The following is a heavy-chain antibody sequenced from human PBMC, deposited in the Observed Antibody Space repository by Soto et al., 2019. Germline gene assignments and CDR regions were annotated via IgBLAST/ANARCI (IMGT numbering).Heavy chain of an antibody. CDR1: GFTFDDYT. J-gene: IGHJ4*02. D-gene: IGHD2-15*01. CDR3: ARCRGGSCYLDY. Sequence: GGSLRLSCAASGFTFDDYTMHWVRQAPGKGLEWVSLISWDGGSTYYADSVKGRFTISRDNSKNTLYLQMNSLRAEDTAVYYCARCRGGSCYLDYWGQGTLVTVSS. CDR2: ISWDGGST. V-gene: IGHV3-43*01.